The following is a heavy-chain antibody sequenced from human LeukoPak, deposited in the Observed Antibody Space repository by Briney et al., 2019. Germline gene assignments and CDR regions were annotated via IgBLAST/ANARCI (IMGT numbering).Heavy chain of an antibody. CDR3: ARDYPGNGWNGMDV. Sequence: PGGSLRLSCAASRFPFSSFAMHWVRRAPGKGLEFVSSIYSNGASTYYANSVKGRFTISRDNSKNTLFLQMGSLRAEDTAVYYCARDYPGNGWNGMDVWGQGTTVTVS. J-gene: IGHJ6*02. CDR2: IYSNGAST. CDR1: RFPFSSFA. V-gene: IGHV3-64*01. D-gene: IGHD4-23*01.